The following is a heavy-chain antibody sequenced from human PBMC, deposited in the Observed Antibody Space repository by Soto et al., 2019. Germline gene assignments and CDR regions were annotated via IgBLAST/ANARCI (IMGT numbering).Heavy chain of an antibody. CDR2: ISYDGSNK. CDR3: AKDAKGRYFDWLVGQNWFDP. CDR1: GFTFSSYG. D-gene: IGHD3-9*01. Sequence: PGGSLRLSCAASGFTFSSYGMHWVRQAPGKGLEWVAVISYDGSNKYYADSVKGRFTISRDNSKNTLYLQMNSLRAEDTAVYYCAKDAKGRYFDWLVGQNWFDPWGQGTLVTVSS. V-gene: IGHV3-30*18. J-gene: IGHJ5*02.